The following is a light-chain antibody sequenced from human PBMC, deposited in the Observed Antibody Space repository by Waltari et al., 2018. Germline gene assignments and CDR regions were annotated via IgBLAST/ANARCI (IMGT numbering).Light chain of an antibody. Sequence: EIVLTQSPGTLSLSRGERVTLSCRASQYITGSWMTWYHQKPGQAPRLLIYAASRRAPGVPDRFSGSGSGTDFTLTISRLEPEDSAVYYCQQYDGSVVTFGGGTKVEIK. CDR1: QYITGSW. CDR3: QQYDGSVVT. CDR2: AAS. J-gene: IGKJ4*01. V-gene: IGKV3-20*01.